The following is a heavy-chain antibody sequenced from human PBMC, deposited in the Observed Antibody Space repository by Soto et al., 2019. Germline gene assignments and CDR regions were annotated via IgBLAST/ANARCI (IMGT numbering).Heavy chain of an antibody. CDR2: IYWNDDK. Sequence: SGPTLVNPTQTLTLTCTFSGFSLSTSGVGVGWIRQPPGKALEWLALIYWNDDKRYSPSLKSRLTITKDTSKNQVVLTMTNMDPVDTATYYCAHSLSNCGGDCYRYYYYYYGMDVWGQGTTVTVS. CDR3: AHSLSNCGGDCYRYYYYYYGMDV. CDR1: GFSLSTSGVG. V-gene: IGHV2-5*01. J-gene: IGHJ6*02. D-gene: IGHD2-21*02.